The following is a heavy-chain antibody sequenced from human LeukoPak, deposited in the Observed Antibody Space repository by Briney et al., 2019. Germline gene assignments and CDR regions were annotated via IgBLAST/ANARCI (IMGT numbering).Heavy chain of an antibody. CDR1: GFTFSDYW. CDR2: IKKDGSEK. J-gene: IGHJ4*02. D-gene: IGHD6-19*01. CDR3: ARTRLRGSSGWYVFDY. Sequence: GGSLRLSCAASGFTFSDYWMSWLRQAPGKGLEWVANIKKDGSEKSYVDSVKGRFTISRDNAKNSVYLQMNSLRAEDTAVYYCARTRLRGSSGWYVFDYWGQGTLVTVSS. V-gene: IGHV3-7*01.